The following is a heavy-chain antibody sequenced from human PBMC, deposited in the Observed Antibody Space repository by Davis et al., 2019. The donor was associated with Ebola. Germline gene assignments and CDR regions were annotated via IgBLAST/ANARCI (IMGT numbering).Heavy chain of an antibody. J-gene: IGHJ3*02. D-gene: IGHD3-22*01. V-gene: IGHV1-46*01. Sequence: ASVKVSCKASGYGFTSYYMHWVRQAPGQGLEWMGIINPITGGTSYAQNFQVRVNMTRDTSTSTVYMELSSLRSEDTAVYYCAREGGRYYDSSGYVFDIWGQGTMVKVPS. CDR3: AREGGRYYDSSGYVFDI. CDR1: GYGFTSYY. CDR2: INPITGGT.